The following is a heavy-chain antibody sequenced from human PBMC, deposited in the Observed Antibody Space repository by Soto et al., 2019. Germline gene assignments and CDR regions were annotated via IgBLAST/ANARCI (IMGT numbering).Heavy chain of an antibody. Sequence: GGSLRLSCAASGFTFSDYYMSWIRQAPGKGLEWVSYISSSSSYTNYADSVKGRFTISRDNAKNSLYLQMNSLRAEDTAVYYCARYYDFWSGPFDYWGRGTLVTVSS. D-gene: IGHD3-3*01. CDR2: ISSSSSYT. V-gene: IGHV3-11*06. J-gene: IGHJ4*02. CDR1: GFTFSDYY. CDR3: ARYYDFWSGPFDY.